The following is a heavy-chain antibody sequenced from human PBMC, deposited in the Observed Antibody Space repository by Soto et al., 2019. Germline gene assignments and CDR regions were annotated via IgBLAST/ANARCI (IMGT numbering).Heavy chain of an antibody. J-gene: IGHJ4*02. Sequence: QVPLVQSGAEVKKPGASVKVSCKASGYTFTSYGISWVRQAPGQGLEWMGWISAYNGNTNYAQKLQGRVTMTTDTSTSTAYMELRSLRSDDTAVYYCARARLKVVVVAATSVPFDYWGQGTLVTVSS. CDR2: ISAYNGNT. V-gene: IGHV1-18*04. CDR1: GYTFTSYG. CDR3: ARARLKVVVVAATSVPFDY. D-gene: IGHD2-15*01.